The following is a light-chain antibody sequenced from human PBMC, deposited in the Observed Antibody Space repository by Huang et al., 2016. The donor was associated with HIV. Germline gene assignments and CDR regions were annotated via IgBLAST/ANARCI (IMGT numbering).Light chain of an antibody. J-gene: IGKJ1*01. CDR1: QTVLYSIKKKNY. CDR3: LQYYSVPQT. V-gene: IGKV4-1*01. Sequence: DIVMTHSPASLAVSPGERATINCKASQTVLYSIKKKNYLAWCQQKPGRPPKLLIYWATRRESGVPDRFSGSGSGTDFTLTINNLQAEDVAVYFCLQYYSVPQTFGHGTKVEIK. CDR2: WAT.